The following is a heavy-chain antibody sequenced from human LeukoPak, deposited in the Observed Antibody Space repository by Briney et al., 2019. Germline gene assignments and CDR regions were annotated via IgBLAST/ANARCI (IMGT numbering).Heavy chain of an antibody. CDR2: INPNSGGT. CDR3: ARDTARITIFGVAKYMDV. CDR1: GYTFTDYY. Sequence: ASVKVSCKASGYTFTDYYIHWVRQAPGQGLEWMGWINPNSGGTKYAQKFQGRVTMTRDTSISLAYMELSRLRSDDTAAYYCARDTARITIFGVAKYMDVWGKGTTVTVSS. V-gene: IGHV1-2*02. D-gene: IGHD3-3*01. J-gene: IGHJ6*03.